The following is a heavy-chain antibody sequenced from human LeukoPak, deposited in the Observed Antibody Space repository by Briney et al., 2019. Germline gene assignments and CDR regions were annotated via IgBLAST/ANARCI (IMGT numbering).Heavy chain of an antibody. V-gene: IGHV1-2*02. J-gene: IGHJ5*02. CDR2: INPKNAGT. D-gene: IGHD3-10*01. Sequence: GASVKVSCKASGYTFTGHYIHWVRQAPGQGLEWMGWINPKNAGTNYAQKFQGRVTMTRDTSISTAYMELSRLTSDDTAMYYCTRDRSGNWFDPWGQGTHVTVSS. CDR1: GYTFTGHY. CDR3: TRDRSGNWFDP.